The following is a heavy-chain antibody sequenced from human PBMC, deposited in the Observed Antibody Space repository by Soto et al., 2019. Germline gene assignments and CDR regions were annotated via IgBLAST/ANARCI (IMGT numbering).Heavy chain of an antibody. CDR2: IYYSGGT. D-gene: IGHD5-12*01. CDR1: GGCISSYY. J-gene: IGHJ6*02. CDR3: ARASHGRGYEYYYYYGMDV. V-gene: IGHV4-59*01. Sequence: PSETLSLTCTVSGGCISSYYWSWIRQPPGKGLEWIGYIYYSGGTNYNPSLKSRVTISVDTSKNQFSLKLSSVTAADTAVYYCARASHGRGYEYYYYYGMDVWGQGTTVTVSS.